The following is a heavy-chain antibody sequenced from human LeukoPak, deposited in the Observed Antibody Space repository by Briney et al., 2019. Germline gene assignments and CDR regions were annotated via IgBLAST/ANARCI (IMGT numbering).Heavy chain of an antibody. Sequence: ASVKVSCKASGYTFTGYYMHWVRQAPGQGLEWMGRINPNSGGTNYAQKFQGRVTINRDTSISTAYMELSRLRSDDTAVYYCARADSGYYVRDAFDIWGQGTMVTVSS. D-gene: IGHD3-22*01. CDR3: ARADSGYYVRDAFDI. CDR1: GYTFTGYY. J-gene: IGHJ3*02. CDR2: INPNSGGT. V-gene: IGHV1-2*06.